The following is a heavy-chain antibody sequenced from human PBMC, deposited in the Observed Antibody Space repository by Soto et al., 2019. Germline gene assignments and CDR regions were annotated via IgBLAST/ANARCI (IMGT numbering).Heavy chain of an antibody. CDR1: GYTFTNYY. CDR3: ARPRGSGWPFDY. Sequence: QVQLVQSGAEVKKPGASVKVSCKASGYTFTNYYMHWVRQAPGQGLEWMGIINPSGGTTNYSQKFQGRVTMPRETSTSPVYMELSSPRSDDTAVYYGARPRGSGWPFDYWGQGTLVTVSS. CDR2: INPSGGTT. V-gene: IGHV1-46*03. D-gene: IGHD6-19*01. J-gene: IGHJ4*02.